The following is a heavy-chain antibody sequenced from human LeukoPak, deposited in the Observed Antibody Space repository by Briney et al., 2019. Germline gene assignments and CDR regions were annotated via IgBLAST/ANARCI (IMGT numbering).Heavy chain of an antibody. CDR2: IYYSGST. CDR1: GGSISSYY. V-gene: IGHV4-59*01. D-gene: IGHD3-3*01. CDR3: ARARDFWSGYFDY. Sequence: PSETLSLTCTVSGGSISSYYWSWIRQPPGKGLEWIGYIYYSGSTNYNPSLKSRVTISVDTSKNQFSLKLSSVTAADTAVYYCARARDFWSGYFDYWGQGTLVTVSS. J-gene: IGHJ4*02.